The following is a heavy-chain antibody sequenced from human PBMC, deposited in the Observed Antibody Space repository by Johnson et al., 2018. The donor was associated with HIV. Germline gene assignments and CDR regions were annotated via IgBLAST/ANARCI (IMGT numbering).Heavy chain of an antibody. CDR3: ARAYSYGVFDI. CDR1: GFTFSSYA. D-gene: IGHD5-18*01. J-gene: IGHJ3*02. CDR2: ISYDGSNK. Sequence: QMQLVESGGGVVQPGRSLRLSCAASGFTFSSYAMHWVRQAPGKGLEWVAVISYDGSNKYYADSVKGRFTISRDNSKNTLYLQMNSLRAEDTAVYYCARAYSYGVFDIWGQGTMVTVS. V-gene: IGHV3-30-3*01.